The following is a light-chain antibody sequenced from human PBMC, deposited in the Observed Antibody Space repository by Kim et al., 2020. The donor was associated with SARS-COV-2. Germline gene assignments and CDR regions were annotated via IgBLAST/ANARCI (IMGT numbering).Light chain of an antibody. V-gene: IGLV3-19*01. CDR1: SRRSYY. J-gene: IGLJ2*01. Sequence: ALGHTVRFTSQGESRRSYYASWYQQKRGQAPILVIYGKNSRPSVIPDRFSGSSSGNTASLTITVTQAGEEAYYYGTSRDSKDDVVFGGGTQLTVL. CDR2: GKN. CDR3: TSRDSKDDVV.